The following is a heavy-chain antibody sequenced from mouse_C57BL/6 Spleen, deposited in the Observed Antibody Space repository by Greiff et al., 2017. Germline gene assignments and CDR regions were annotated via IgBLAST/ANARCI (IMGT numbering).Heavy chain of an antibody. D-gene: IGHD2-4*01. Sequence: EVKLVESGGGLVKPGGSLKLSCAASGFTFSDYGMHWVRQAPEKGLEWVAYISSGSSTIYYADTVKGRFTISRDNAKNTLFLQMTSLRSEDTAMYYGASRGIYYDYFDYWGQGTTLTVSS. CDR3: ASRGIYYDYFDY. CDR1: GFTFSDYG. J-gene: IGHJ2*01. V-gene: IGHV5-17*01. CDR2: ISSGSSTI.